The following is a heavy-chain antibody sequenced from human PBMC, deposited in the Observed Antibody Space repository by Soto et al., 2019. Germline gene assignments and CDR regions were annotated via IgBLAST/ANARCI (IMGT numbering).Heavy chain of an antibody. J-gene: IGHJ4*02. CDR3: ARSVATIYYFDY. CDR1: GGSISSYY. Sequence: PSETLSLTCTVSGGSISSYYWSWIRQPPGKGLEWIGYIYYSGSTNYNPSLKSRVTISVDTSKNQFSLKLSSVTAADTAVYYCARSVATIYYFDYWGQGTLVTVSS. V-gene: IGHV4-59*08. CDR2: IYYSGST. D-gene: IGHD5-12*01.